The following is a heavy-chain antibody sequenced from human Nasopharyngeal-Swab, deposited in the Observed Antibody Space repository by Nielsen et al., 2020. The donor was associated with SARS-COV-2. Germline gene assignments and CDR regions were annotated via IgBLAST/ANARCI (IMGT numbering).Heavy chain of an antibody. CDR2: IAHDASNE. V-gene: IGHV3-30*03. CDR1: GFTFSSFG. D-gene: IGHD2-21*01. Sequence: GESLKISCAASGFTFSSFGMHWVHQAPGKGLEWVAFIAHDASNEYYGDSVKGRFSISRDRSKNTLYLQMDSLRGEDTAVYYCARERPEHYFDLWGPGTLVTVSS. CDR3: ARERPEHYFDL. J-gene: IGHJ4*02.